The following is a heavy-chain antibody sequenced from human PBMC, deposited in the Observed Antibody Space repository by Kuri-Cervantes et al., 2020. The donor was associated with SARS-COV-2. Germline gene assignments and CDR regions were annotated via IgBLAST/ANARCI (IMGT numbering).Heavy chain of an antibody. J-gene: IGHJ4*02. V-gene: IGHV3-33*01. D-gene: IGHD6-19*01. Sequence: GESLKISCAASGFTFSSYGMHWVRQAPGKGLEWVAVIWYDGSNKYYADSVKGRFTISRDNAKNSLYLQMNSLRAEDTAVYYCARDITTGQWLEIPYWGQGTLVTVSS. CDR2: IWYDGSNK. CDR1: GFTFSSYG. CDR3: ARDITTGQWLEIPY.